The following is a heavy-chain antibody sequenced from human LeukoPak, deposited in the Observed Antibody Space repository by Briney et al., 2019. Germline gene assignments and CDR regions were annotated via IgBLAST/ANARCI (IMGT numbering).Heavy chain of an antibody. CDR2: IYHSGST. Sequence: PSETLSLTCAVSGGSTSSGGYSWSWIRQPPRKGLEWIGYIYHSGSTYYNPSLKSRVTISVDRSKNQFSLKLSSVTAADTAVYYCASAGTAMGNFDYWGQGTLVTVSS. V-gene: IGHV4-30-2*01. J-gene: IGHJ4*02. CDR1: GGSTSSGGYS. CDR3: ASAGTAMGNFDY. D-gene: IGHD5-18*01.